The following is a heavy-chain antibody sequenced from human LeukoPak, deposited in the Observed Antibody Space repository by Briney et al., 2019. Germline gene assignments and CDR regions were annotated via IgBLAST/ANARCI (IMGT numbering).Heavy chain of an antibody. D-gene: IGHD3-10*01. Sequence: GGSLRLSCAASGFTFDSYDMSWVRQAPGKRLEWVSGTSASGGRTYYADSVKGRFTISRDNSKNTLYLQMNSLRAEDTAVYYCTLTLVRGRVYGMDVWGEGTTVTVSS. CDR1: GFTFDSYD. V-gene: IGHV3-23*01. CDR2: TSASGGRT. J-gene: IGHJ6*04. CDR3: TLTLVRGRVYGMDV.